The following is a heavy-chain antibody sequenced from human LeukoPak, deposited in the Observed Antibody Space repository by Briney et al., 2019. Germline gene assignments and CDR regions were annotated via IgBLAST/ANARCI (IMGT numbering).Heavy chain of an antibody. D-gene: IGHD6-6*01. J-gene: IGHJ3*02. V-gene: IGHV1-69*01. CDR2: IIPIFGTA. CDR3: ATHRIAARPNDAFDI. CDR1: GGTFSSYA. Sequence: GASVKVSCKASGGTFSSYAISWVRQAPGQGLEWMGGIIPIFGTANYAQKFQGRVTITADESTSTAYMELSSLRSEDTAVYYCATHRIAARPNDAFDIWGQGTMVTVSS.